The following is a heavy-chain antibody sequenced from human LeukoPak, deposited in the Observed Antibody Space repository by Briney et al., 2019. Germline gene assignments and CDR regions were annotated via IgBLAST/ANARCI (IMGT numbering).Heavy chain of an antibody. J-gene: IGHJ4*02. Sequence: SETLSLTCTVSGGSISSSSYYWGWIRQPSGKGLEWIGSVYYSGSTYYNPSLKSRVTISVDTSKNQFSLKQSSVTAADTAVCYCARHNYGSGSAFDYWGQGTLVTVSS. CDR1: GGSISSSSYY. CDR2: VYYSGST. D-gene: IGHD3-10*01. V-gene: IGHV4-39*01. CDR3: ARHNYGSGSAFDY.